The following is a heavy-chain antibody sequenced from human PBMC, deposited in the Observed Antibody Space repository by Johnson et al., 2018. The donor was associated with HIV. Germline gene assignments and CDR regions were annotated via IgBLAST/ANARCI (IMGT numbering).Heavy chain of an antibody. CDR1: GFIFSDSW. D-gene: IGHD5-18*01. CDR3: ARAYTYGAFDI. V-gene: IGHV3-74*02. Sequence: VQLVESGGGLVQPGGSLRLSCAASGFIFSDSWMHWVRQAPGKGLVWVSRINKDGSATSYADSVKGRFTISRDNAKNTMYLQMNSLRAEDAAVYYCARAYTYGAFDIWGQGTTVTISS. CDR2: INKDGSAT. J-gene: IGHJ3*02.